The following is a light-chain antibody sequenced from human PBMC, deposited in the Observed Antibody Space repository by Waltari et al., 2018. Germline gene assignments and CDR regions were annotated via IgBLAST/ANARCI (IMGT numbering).Light chain of an antibody. CDR1: SSDVGGYNY. V-gene: IGLV2-14*03. CDR2: DVS. J-gene: IGLJ2*01. CDR3: SSYTSISTPVV. Sequence: QSALTQPASVSGSPGQSITLSCIGTSSDVGGYNYVSWYQQHPGKVPKLLIYDVSNRPSGVSNRVSGSKSGNTASLTISGLQAEDEADYYCSSYTSISTPVVFGGGTKLTVL.